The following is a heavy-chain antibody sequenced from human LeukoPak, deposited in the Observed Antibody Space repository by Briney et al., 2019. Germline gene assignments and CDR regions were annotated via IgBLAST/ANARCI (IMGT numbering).Heavy chain of an antibody. D-gene: IGHD3-9*01. CDR2: INHNSGGT. V-gene: IGHV1-2*02. Sequence: ASVKVSCKASGYTFTGYYMHWVRQAPGQGLEWVAWINHNSGGTNYAKKFQGRVTMTRDTSISTAYMELSRLRSDDTAVYYCARGGVLRYFDWLPTDAFDIWGQGTMVTVSS. CDR1: GYTFTGYY. J-gene: IGHJ3*02. CDR3: ARGGVLRYFDWLPTDAFDI.